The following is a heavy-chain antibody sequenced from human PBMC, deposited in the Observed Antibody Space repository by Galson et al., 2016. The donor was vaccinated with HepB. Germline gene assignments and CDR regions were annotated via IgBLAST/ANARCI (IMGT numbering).Heavy chain of an antibody. J-gene: IGHJ4*02. CDR1: GFSFTSTW. CDR2: IKSRSDGETT. Sequence: SLRLSCAASGFSFTSTWMSWVRQAPGMGLEWIGRIKSRSDGETTEFAAPVRGRFSISRDDSKSTVHLQMNSLETDDTAVYFCTTDYGYAWGSYRLGYWGQGTLVTVSS. CDR3: TTDYGYAWGSYRLGY. V-gene: IGHV3-15*01. D-gene: IGHD3-16*02.